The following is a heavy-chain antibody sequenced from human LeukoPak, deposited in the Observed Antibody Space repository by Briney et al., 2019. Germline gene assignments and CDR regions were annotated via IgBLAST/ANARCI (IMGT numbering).Heavy chain of an antibody. J-gene: IGHJ4*02. Sequence: PSETLSLTCTVSGGSISSGSYYWSWIRPPAGKGLEWIGRIYTSGSTNYNPSLKSRVTISVDTSKNQFSLKLSSVTAADTAVYYCARAGDFWSGYYVDYWGQGTLVTVSS. CDR3: ARAGDFWSGYYVDY. CDR1: GGSISSGSYY. CDR2: IYTSGST. V-gene: IGHV4-61*02. D-gene: IGHD3-3*01.